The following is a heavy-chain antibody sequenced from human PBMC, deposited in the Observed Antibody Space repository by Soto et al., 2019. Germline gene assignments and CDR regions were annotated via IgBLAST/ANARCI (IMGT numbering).Heavy chain of an antibody. J-gene: IGHJ4*02. CDR1: GDSVSSNSAA. V-gene: IGHV6-1*01. CDR2: TYYRSKWYN. D-gene: IGHD1-7*01. CDR3: ARDHSRRYNWNYGFDY. Sequence: SQTLSLTCAISGDSVSSNSAAWNWIRQSPSRGLEWLGRTYYRSKWYNDYAVSVKSRITINPETSKNQFSLQLNSVTPEDTAVYYCARDHSRRYNWNYGFDYWGQGTLVTVSS.